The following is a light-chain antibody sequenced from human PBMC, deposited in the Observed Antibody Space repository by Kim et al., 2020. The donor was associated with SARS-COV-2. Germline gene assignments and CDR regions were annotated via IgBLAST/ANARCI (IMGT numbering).Light chain of an antibody. CDR1: KLGDKY. CDR2: QDS. J-gene: IGLJ2*01. CDR3: QAWDSSTLV. V-gene: IGLV3-1*01. Sequence: SYELTQPPSVSVSPGQTASITCSGDKLGDKYACWYQQKPGQSPVLVIYQDSKRPSGIPDRISGSNSGNTATLTISGTQAMDEADYYCQAWDSSTLVFGGG.